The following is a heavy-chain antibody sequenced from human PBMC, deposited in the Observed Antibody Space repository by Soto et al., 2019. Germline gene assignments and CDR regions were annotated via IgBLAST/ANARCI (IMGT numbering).Heavy chain of an antibody. CDR1: GYTFTSHD. CDR2: MNPNSGNT. Sequence: QVQLVQSGAEVKKSGASVKVSCKASGYTFTSHDINWVRQATGQGLEWMGWMNPNSGNTGYAQKFQGRVTMTRNTSISTAYMELSSLRSEDTSVYYCARWDYGDYARFDYWGQGTLVTVSS. CDR3: ARWDYGDYARFDY. V-gene: IGHV1-8*01. D-gene: IGHD4-17*01. J-gene: IGHJ4*02.